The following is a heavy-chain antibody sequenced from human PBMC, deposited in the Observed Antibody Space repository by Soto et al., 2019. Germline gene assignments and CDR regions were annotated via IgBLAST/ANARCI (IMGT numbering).Heavy chain of an antibody. CDR2: ISYDGSNK. Sequence: QVQLVESGGGVVQPGRSLRLSCAASGFTVSIYALHWVRQAPGKGLEWVAVISYDGSNKYLADSVRGRFTISRDNSTNTLYLQMNSLRAEDTAIYYCARGMESIWGHLGHWGQGTLVTVSS. V-gene: IGHV3-30-3*01. CDR1: GFTVSIYA. CDR3: ARGMESIWGHLGH. D-gene: IGHD3-16*01. J-gene: IGHJ4*02.